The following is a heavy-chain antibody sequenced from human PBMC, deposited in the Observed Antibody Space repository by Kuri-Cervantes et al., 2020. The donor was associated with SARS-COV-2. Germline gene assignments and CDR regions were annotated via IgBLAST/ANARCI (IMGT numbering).Heavy chain of an antibody. Sequence: GGSLRLSCAASGFTFSGSAMHWVRQASGKGLEWVGRIRSKANSYATAYAASVKGRFTISRDDSKNTAYLQMNSLRAEDTAVYYCARDLISSGWYGLYGYWGQGTLVTVSS. V-gene: IGHV3-73*01. CDR3: ARDLISSGWYGLYGY. CDR1: GFTFSGSA. J-gene: IGHJ4*02. CDR2: IRSKANSYAT. D-gene: IGHD6-19*01.